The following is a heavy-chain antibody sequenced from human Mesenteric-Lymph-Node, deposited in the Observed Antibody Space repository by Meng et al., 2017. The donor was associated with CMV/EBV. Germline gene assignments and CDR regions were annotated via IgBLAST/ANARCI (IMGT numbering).Heavy chain of an antibody. Sequence: SGPTLVKPTQTLTLTCTFSGFSLSTSGMRTSWIRQPPGKALEWLALIDWDDDKYYSSSLKPRLTISKDTSKNQVVLTMTNMDPVDTGTYYCARSPTINYSYGMDVWGQGTTVTVSS. D-gene: IGHD4/OR15-4a*01. J-gene: IGHJ6*02. V-gene: IGHV2-70*13. CDR3: ARSPTINYSYGMDV. CDR1: GFSLSTSGMR. CDR2: IDWDDDK.